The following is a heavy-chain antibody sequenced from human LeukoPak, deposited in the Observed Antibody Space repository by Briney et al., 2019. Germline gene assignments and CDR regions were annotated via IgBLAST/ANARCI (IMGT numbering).Heavy chain of an antibody. CDR1: GCTFTGYY. D-gene: IGHD3-3*01. CDR2: INPNSGGT. V-gene: IGHV1-2*02. Sequence: ASAKVSCKASGCTFTGYYMHWVRQAPGQGLEWMGWINPNSGGTNYAQKFQGRVTMTRDTSISTAYMELSRLRSDDTAVYYCARTGDFWSGYFEATWFDPWGQGTLVTVSS. J-gene: IGHJ5*02. CDR3: ARTGDFWSGYFEATWFDP.